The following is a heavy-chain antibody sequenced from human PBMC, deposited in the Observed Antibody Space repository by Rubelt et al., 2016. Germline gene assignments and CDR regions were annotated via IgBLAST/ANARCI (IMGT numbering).Heavy chain of an antibody. J-gene: IGHJ4*02. CDR3: ARLVVLAVADN. D-gene: IGHD6-19*01. V-gene: IGHV4-34*01. CDR2: INHSGST. Sequence: QVQLQQWGAGLLKPSETLSLTCAVYGGSFSGYYWSWIRQPPGKGLEWIGEINHSGSTNYNPSLKSRVTISVDTSKNKFSLKLSSVTAADTAVYYCARLVVLAVADNWGQGTMVTVSS. CDR1: GGSFSGYY.